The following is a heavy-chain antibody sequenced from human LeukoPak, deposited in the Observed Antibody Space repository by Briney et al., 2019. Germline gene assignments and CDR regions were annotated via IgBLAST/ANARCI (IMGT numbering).Heavy chain of an antibody. D-gene: IGHD6-19*01. J-gene: IGHJ4*02. Sequence: GASVKVSCKASGYTFTGYYMHWVRQAPGQGLEWMGWISAYNGNTNYAQKLQGRVTMTTDTSTSTAYMELRSLRSDDTAVYYCARDVIAVAGKLGQPFDYWGQGTLVTVSS. CDR2: ISAYNGNT. CDR1: GYTFTGYY. V-gene: IGHV1-18*04. CDR3: ARDVIAVAGKLGQPFDY.